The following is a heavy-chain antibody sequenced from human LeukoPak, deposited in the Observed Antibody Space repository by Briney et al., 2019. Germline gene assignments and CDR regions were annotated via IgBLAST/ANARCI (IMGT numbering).Heavy chain of an antibody. CDR2: ISGSGGST. CDR1: GFTFSSYA. D-gene: IGHD3-3*01. CDR3: AKDQGYDFWSGYNDY. Sequence: PGGSLRLSCAASGFTFSSYAMSWVRQAPGKGLEWVSAISGSGGSTYYADSVKGQFTISRDNSKNTLYLQMNSLRAEDTAVYYCAKDQGYDFWSGYNDYWGQGTLVTVSS. V-gene: IGHV3-23*01. J-gene: IGHJ4*02.